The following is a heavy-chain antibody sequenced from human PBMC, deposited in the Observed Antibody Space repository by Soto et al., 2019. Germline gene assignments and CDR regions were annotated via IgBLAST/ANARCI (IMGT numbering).Heavy chain of an antibody. Sequence: SQTLSLTCAISGDSVSSNSAAWNWIRQSPSRGLEWLGRTYYRSKWYNDYAVSVKSRITINPDTSKNQFSLQLNSVTPEDTAVYYCARKTGHCTNGVCYYYYGMDVWGQGTSVTVSS. D-gene: IGHD2-8*01. CDR1: GDSVSSNSAA. CDR3: ARKTGHCTNGVCYYYYGMDV. CDR2: TYYRSKWYN. J-gene: IGHJ6*02. V-gene: IGHV6-1*01.